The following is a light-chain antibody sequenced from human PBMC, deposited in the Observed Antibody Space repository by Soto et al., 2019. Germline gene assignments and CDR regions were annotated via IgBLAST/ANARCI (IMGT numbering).Light chain of an antibody. J-gene: IGKJ1*01. V-gene: IGKV1-39*01. Sequence: DIQMTQSPSSLSASVGDRVTITCRASQSISSYLNWYQQKPGKAPKLLIYAASSLQSGVPSRFSGSGSGTDFTLTISSLQPEDFATYYCQQSYSTPRTFGQRTKVDNK. CDR2: AAS. CDR1: QSISSY. CDR3: QQSYSTPRT.